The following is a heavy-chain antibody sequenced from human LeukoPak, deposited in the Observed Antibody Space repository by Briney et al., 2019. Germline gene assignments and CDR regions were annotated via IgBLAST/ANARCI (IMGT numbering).Heavy chain of an antibody. CDR1: GFTFSSYG. CDR2: ISGSGDKT. V-gene: IGHV3-23*01. D-gene: IGHD1-14*01. Sequence: GGSLRLSCAASGFTFSSYGMTWVRQAPGKGLEWVSDISGSGDKTNYPDSVKGRFTTSRDNSKNTLYLQMKSLSAEDTAIYYCARLNWDRGSFDYWGQGSLVTVSS. J-gene: IGHJ4*02. CDR3: ARLNWDRGSFDY.